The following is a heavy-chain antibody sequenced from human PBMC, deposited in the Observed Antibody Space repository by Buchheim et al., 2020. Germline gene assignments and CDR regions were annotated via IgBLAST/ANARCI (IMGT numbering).Heavy chain of an antibody. D-gene: IGHD2-2*02. V-gene: IGHV3-33*01. CDR2: IWYDGSNK. CDR1: GFTFSSYG. J-gene: IGHJ6*02. Sequence: QVQLVESGGGVVQPGRSLRLSCAASGFTFSSYGMHWVRQAPGKGLEWVAVIWYDGSNKYYADSVKGRFTLSRDNSKNTLYLQMNSLRAEDTAVYYCARGRCSSTSCYTRDYYYGMDVWGQGTT. CDR3: ARGRCSSTSCYTRDYYYGMDV.